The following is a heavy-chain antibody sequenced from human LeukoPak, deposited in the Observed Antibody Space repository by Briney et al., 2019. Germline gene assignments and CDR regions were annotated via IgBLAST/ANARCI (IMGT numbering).Heavy chain of an antibody. CDR2: ISWNSGGI. D-gene: IGHD3-22*01. J-gene: IGHJ4*02. CDR1: GFTFDDYA. CDR3: AKDIAYYYDSSGYSANFDY. V-gene: IGHV3-9*01. Sequence: GRSLRLSCAASGFTFDDYAMHWVRQAPGKGLEWVSGISWNSGGIGYADSVKGRFTISRDNAKNSLYLQMNSLRAEDTALYYCAKDIAYYYDSSGYSANFDYWGQGTLVTVSS.